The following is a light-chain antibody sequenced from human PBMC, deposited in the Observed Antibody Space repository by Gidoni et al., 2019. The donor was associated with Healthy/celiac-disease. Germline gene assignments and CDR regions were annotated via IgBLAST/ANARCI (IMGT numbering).Light chain of an antibody. CDR2: GAS. J-gene: IGKJ1*01. V-gene: IGKV3-15*01. CDR3: QQYNNWPPWT. CDR1: HVVSSN. Sequence: PPPAPPSAPPGRSTPLSSAARHVVSSNLAWYQQKPGQAPRLLIYGASTRATGIPARFSGSGSGTEFTLTISSLQSEDFAVYYCQQYNNWPPWTFGQGTKVEIK.